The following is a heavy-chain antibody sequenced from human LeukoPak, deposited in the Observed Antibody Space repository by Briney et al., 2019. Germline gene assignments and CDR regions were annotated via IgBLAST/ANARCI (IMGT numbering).Heavy chain of an antibody. J-gene: IGHJ4*02. CDR3: AKDGGLWVSAHWGDS. Sequence: GGSLRLSCAASGFTFSSCTMSWVRQAPGKGLEWVSTITTSDGNTYYADSVKGRFTVSRDNSKNTLFLQMNSLRAEDTAVYYCAKDGGLWVSAHWGDSWGRGTLVTVSS. CDR1: GFTFSSCT. CDR2: ITTSDGNT. D-gene: IGHD7-27*01. V-gene: IGHV3-23*01.